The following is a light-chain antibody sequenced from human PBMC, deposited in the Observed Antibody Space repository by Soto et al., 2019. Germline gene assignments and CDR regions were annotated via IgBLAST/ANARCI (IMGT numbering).Light chain of an antibody. Sequence: DIQMTQSPSTLSASVGDRVTITCRASQSTSKWLAWYQQKPGKAPNLLIYDASSLRSGAPSRFRGSVSGTAFTLTVSGLQPDDFETYYCQQYIKYSRTLGRGTNV. CDR3: QQYIKYSRT. V-gene: IGKV1-5*01. CDR2: DAS. J-gene: IGKJ4*02. CDR1: QSTSKW.